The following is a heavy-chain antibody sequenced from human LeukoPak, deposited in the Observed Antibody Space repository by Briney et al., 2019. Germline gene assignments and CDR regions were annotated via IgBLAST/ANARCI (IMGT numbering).Heavy chain of an antibody. D-gene: IGHD3-10*01. CDR1: GYTFTGYY. J-gene: IGHJ1*01. Sequence: ASVKVSCKASGYTFTGYYMHWARQAPGQGLEWMGWINPNSGGTNYAQKFHGRVTMTRDTSISTAYMELSRLRSDDTAVYYCARGGLIDSVSYSYWGQGTLVTVSS. V-gene: IGHV1-2*02. CDR2: INPNSGGT. CDR3: ARGGLIDSVSYSY.